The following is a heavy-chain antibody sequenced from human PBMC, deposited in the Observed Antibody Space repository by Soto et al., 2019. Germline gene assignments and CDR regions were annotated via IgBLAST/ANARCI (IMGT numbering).Heavy chain of an antibody. Sequence: PSETLSLTCTVSGGSISSYYWSWIRQPPGKGLEWIGYIFYSGSTNYNPSLQSRVTISVDTSKNQFSLKLSSVTAADTAVYYCARAGWSYVKGWFDPWGQGTLVTVSS. D-gene: IGHD2-15*01. CDR2: IFYSGST. V-gene: IGHV4-59*01. J-gene: IGHJ5*02. CDR1: GGSISSYY. CDR3: ARAGWSYVKGWFDP.